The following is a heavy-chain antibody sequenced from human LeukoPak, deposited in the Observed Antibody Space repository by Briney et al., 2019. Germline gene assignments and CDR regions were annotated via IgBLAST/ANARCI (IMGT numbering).Heavy chain of an antibody. D-gene: IGHD6-13*01. Sequence: GGSLRLSCAASGFTFSSSSISWVRQAPGKGLEWVSAITDAVGSTHYADSVKGRFTISRDNSKNTLYLQMNSLRAEDTAVYYCAKGSHFDYWGQGTLVTVSS. CDR3: AKGSHFDY. CDR2: ITDAVGST. J-gene: IGHJ4*02. CDR1: GFTFSSSS. V-gene: IGHV3-23*01.